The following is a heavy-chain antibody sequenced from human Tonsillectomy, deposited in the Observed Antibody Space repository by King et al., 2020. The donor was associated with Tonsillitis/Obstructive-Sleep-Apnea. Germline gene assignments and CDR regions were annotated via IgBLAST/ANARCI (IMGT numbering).Heavy chain of an antibody. V-gene: IGHV4-4*02. CDR1: GDSFSTTYW. CDR2: VYHSGST. CDR3: ARTTDYYYYMDV. Sequence: VQLQESGPGLVKPSGTLSLTCAVSGDSFSTTYWWTWIRQPPGKALEWLVEVYHSGSTNYNPSLKSRVTVSLDKSKNQFFLRLNSVTAADTAVYYCARTTDYYYYMDVWGKGTTVTVSS. J-gene: IGHJ6*03. D-gene: IGHD1-14*01.